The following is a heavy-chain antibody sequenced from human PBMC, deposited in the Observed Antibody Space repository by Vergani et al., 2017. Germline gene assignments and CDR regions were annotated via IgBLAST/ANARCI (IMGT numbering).Heavy chain of an antibody. CDR1: GYTFTSYY. CDR2: INPSGGST. Sequence: QVQLVQSGAEVKKPGASVKVSCKASGYTFTSYYMHWVRQAPGQGLEWMGIINPSGGSTSYAQKFQGRVTMTRDTSTSTVYMELRSLRSDDTAVYYCARGLNGDDYVWGSYRWLFYWGQGTLVTVSS. D-gene: IGHD3-16*02. V-gene: IGHV1-46*01. J-gene: IGHJ4*02. CDR3: ARGLNGDDYVWGSYRWLFY.